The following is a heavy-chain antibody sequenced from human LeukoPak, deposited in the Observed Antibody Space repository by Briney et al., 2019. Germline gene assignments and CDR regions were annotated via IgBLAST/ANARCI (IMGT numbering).Heavy chain of an antibody. CDR2: INPNSGGT. Sequence: GASVKVSCKASGYTFTGYYMHWVRQAPGQGLEWMGWINPNSGGTNYAQKLQGRVTMTTDTSTSTAYMELRSLRSDDTAVYHCARDITYDSSIPQAFDIWGQGTMVTVSS. CDR1: GYTFTGYY. V-gene: IGHV1-2*02. D-gene: IGHD3-22*01. J-gene: IGHJ3*02. CDR3: ARDITYDSSIPQAFDI.